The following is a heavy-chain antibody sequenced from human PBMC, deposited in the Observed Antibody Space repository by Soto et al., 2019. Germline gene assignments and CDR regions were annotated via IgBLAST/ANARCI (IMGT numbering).Heavy chain of an antibody. CDR2: ISQSGST. V-gene: IGHV4-34*01. Sequence: QVQLQQWGAGLLKPSETLSLTCAVYGQSFSGHTWSWIRQSPGKGLEWIGEISQSGSTYYNPSIKTRVKISAATSKNQFSLTLNSVTAADTGVFYCARGSGIAVIPGELEDVHYDYWGQGTLVSVSS. CDR1: GQSFSGHT. CDR3: ARGSGIAVIPGELEDVHYDY. J-gene: IGHJ4*02. D-gene: IGHD2-2*01.